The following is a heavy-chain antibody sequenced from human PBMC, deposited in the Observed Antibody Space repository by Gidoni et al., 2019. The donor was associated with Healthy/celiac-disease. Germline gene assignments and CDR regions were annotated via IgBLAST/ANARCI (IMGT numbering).Heavy chain of an antibody. CDR2: ISGSGGST. D-gene: IGHD2-21*02. J-gene: IGHJ4*02. Sequence: EVQLLESGGGLVLPGWSLGLSAAASGFTFSSYAMCWVRQAPGKGLEGVSAISGSGGSTYYADSVKGRFTISRDNSKNTLYLQMNSLRAEDTAVYYCAKVPDIVVVTAYDYWGQGTLVTVSS. CDR1: GFTFSSYA. CDR3: AKVPDIVVVTAYDY. V-gene: IGHV3-23*01.